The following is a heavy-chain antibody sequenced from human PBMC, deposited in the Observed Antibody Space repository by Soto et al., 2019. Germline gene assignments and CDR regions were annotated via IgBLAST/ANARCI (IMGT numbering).Heavy chain of an antibody. Sequence: ASVKVSCKASGYTFTSYGISWVRQAPGQGLEWMGWISAYNGNTNYAQKLQGRVTMTTDTSTSTAYMELRSLRYDDTAVYYCARRHSGYDFFDYWGQGTLVTVSS. CDR2: ISAYNGNT. D-gene: IGHD5-12*01. J-gene: IGHJ4*02. CDR1: GYTFTSYG. V-gene: IGHV1-18*01. CDR3: ARRHSGYDFFDY.